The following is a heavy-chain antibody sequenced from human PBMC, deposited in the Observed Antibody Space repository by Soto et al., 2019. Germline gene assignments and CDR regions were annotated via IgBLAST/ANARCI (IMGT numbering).Heavy chain of an antibody. V-gene: IGHV3-23*01. D-gene: IGHD1-1*01. CDR2: ISGSGGST. CDR1: GFTFSSYA. Sequence: EVQLLESGGGLVQPGGSLRLSCAASGFTFSSYAMSWVRQAPGKGLEWVSAISGSGGSTYYEDSVKGRFTISRDNSKNTLDLQMNSLRAENTAVYYCAKETGTTGTEQDWSFDLWGRGTLVTVSS. CDR3: AKETGTTGTEQDWSFDL. J-gene: IGHJ2*01.